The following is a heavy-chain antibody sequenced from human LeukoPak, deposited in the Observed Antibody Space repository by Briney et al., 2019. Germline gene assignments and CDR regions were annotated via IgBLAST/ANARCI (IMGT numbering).Heavy chain of an antibody. Sequence: GGSLRLSCAASGFTFSSYWMSWVRQAPGKGLEWVANMKQDGSEKYYVDSVKGRFTISRDNAKNSLYLQMNSLRADDTAVYYCGGGDHGRGGGGDAFHIWGQGTMVTVSS. D-gene: IGHD3-10*02. J-gene: IGHJ3*02. CDR2: MKQDGSEK. V-gene: IGHV3-7*01. CDR1: GFTFSSYW. CDR3: GGGDHGRGGGGDAFHI.